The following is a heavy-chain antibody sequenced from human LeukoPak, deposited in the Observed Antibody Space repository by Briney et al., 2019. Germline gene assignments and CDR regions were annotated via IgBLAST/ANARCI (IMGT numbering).Heavy chain of an antibody. Sequence: GGSLRLSCAASGFTFDDYTMHWVRRAPGKGLEWVSLISWDGNSTYYADSVKGRFTISRDNSKNSLYLQMNSLRTEDTALYYCAKDDYGDGLDVWGQGTTVTVSS. V-gene: IGHV3-43*01. CDR2: ISWDGNST. CDR3: AKDDYGDGLDV. CDR1: GFTFDDYT. D-gene: IGHD4/OR15-4a*01. J-gene: IGHJ6*02.